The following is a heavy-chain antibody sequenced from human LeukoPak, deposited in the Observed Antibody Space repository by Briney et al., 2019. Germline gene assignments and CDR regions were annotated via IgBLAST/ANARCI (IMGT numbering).Heavy chain of an antibody. D-gene: IGHD2-2*01. CDR3: ARGGADCSSTSCYGITYYFDY. CDR1: GGSFSGYY. V-gene: IGHV4-34*01. CDR2: INHSGST. Sequence: PSETLSLTCAVYGGSFSGYYWSWIRQPPGKGLEWIGEINHSGSTNYNPSLKSRVTISVDTSKNQFSLKPSSVTAADTAVYYCARGGADCSSTSCYGITYYFDYWGQGTLVTVSS. J-gene: IGHJ4*02.